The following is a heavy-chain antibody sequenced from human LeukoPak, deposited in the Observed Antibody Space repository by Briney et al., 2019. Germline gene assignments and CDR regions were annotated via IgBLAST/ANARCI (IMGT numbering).Heavy chain of an antibody. D-gene: IGHD2/OR15-2a*01. CDR3: ARSSSYFTYFDL. V-gene: IGHV3-11*04. CDR2: MSSTGNTI. J-gene: IGHJ2*01. Sequence: GGSLRLSCAASGFTLRGYYMSLIRQASGNGLDWISYMSSTGNTIYYAESVKGRFTVSRDNANNSMSLQMTSLRAEDTAVYYCARSSSYFTYFDLWGRDTLVNVSS. CDR1: GFTLRGYY.